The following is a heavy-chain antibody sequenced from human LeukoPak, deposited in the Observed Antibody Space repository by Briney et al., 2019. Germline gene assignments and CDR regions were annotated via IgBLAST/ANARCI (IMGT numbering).Heavy chain of an antibody. D-gene: IGHD2-2*01. Sequence: SVKVSCKASGGAFNTYAISWVRQAPGQGLEWMGGITPIFRTANYAQRFQGRVTITTDASTSTAYMELNSLTFEDTAVYYCASNYCSSTSCHLRSFDYWGQGTLVTVSS. J-gene: IGHJ4*02. V-gene: IGHV1-69*05. CDR2: ITPIFRTA. CDR3: ASNYCSSTSCHLRSFDY. CDR1: GGAFNTYA.